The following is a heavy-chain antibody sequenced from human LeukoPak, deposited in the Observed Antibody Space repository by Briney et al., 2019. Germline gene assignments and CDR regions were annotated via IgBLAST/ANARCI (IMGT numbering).Heavy chain of an antibody. CDR3: ARGPGDFDASDI. CDR1: GFTFTSYW. D-gene: IGHD1-14*01. Sequence: PGGSLRLSCEASGFTFTSYWISWVRQAPGKGPEWVAHIKENGNEQYYADSVKGRFTISRDNVKQSLGLQMNSLRVEDTAVYYCARGPGDFDASDIWGQGTMVTVSS. CDR2: IKENGNEQ. V-gene: IGHV3-7*01. J-gene: IGHJ3*02.